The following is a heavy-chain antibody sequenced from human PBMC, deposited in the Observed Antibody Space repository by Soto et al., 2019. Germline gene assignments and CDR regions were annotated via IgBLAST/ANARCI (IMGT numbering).Heavy chain of an antibody. V-gene: IGHV5-51*01. CDR1: GYSFTSYW. J-gene: IGHJ4*02. D-gene: IGHD4-17*01. Sequence: GESLKISCKGSGYSFTSYWIGWVRQMPGKGLEWMGIIYPGDSDTRYSPSFQGQVTISADKSISTAYLQWSRLKTSDTAMYYCASGRETTVSQFDYWGQGTLVTVSS. CDR2: IYPGDSDT. CDR3: ASGRETTVSQFDY.